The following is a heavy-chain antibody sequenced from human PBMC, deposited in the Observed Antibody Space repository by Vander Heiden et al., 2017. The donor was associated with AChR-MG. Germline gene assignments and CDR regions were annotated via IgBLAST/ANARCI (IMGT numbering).Heavy chain of an antibody. CDR2: ISYDGSNK. Sequence: QVQLVESGGGVVQPGRSLSLSCAASGFTFSRYAMHWVRQAPGKGLEWVAVISYDGSNKYYADSVKGRFTISRDNSKNTLYLQMNSLRAEDTAVYYCANSVGEWLVTRYYYYMDVWGKGTTVTVSS. D-gene: IGHD6-19*01. J-gene: IGHJ6*03. CDR3: ANSVGEWLVTRYYYYMDV. CDR1: GFTFSRYA. V-gene: IGHV3-30*18.